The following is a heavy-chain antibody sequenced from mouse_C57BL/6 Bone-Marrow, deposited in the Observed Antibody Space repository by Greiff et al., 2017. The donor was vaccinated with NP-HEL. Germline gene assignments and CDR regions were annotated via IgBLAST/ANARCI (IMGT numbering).Heavy chain of an antibody. D-gene: IGHD1-1*01. CDR2: IDPSDSYT. V-gene: IGHV1-69*01. CDR1: GYTFTSYW. CDR3: ANEAASSISHWYFDV. Sequence: VQLQQPGAELVMPGASVKLSCKASGYTFTSYWMHWVKQRPGQGLEWIGEIDPSDSYTNYNQKFKGKSTLTVDKSSSTAYMQLSSLTSEDSAVXYSANEAASSISHWYFDVGGRGTAITVSA. J-gene: IGHJ1*03.